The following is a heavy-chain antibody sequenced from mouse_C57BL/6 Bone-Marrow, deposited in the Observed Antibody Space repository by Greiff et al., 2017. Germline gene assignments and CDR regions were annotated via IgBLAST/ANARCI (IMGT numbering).Heavy chain of an antibody. Sequence: EVQRVESEGGLVQPGSSMKLSCTASGFTFSDYYMAWVRQVPETGLEWVATINYDGSSTYYLASLKSRFIISRDHAKNILYLQMSRLKSEDTATYYCARGSYWYFDVWGTGTTVTVSS. CDR1: GFTFSDYY. CDR3: ARGSYWYFDV. J-gene: IGHJ1*03. V-gene: IGHV5-16*01. CDR2: INYDGSST.